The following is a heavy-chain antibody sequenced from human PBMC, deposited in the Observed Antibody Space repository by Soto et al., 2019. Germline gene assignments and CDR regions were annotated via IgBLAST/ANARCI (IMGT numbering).Heavy chain of an antibody. CDR2: LNPITGRP. J-gene: IGHJ4*02. CDR1: GYTFTSYY. D-gene: IGHD6-19*01. Sequence: ASVKVSCTASGYTFTSYYIHWVRQAPVQGLEWMGWLNPITGRPNYGQKFQGWVTMTRDTSISTAYMELSRLTSDDTAVYYCATSRASISVAGETEYYFDYWGQGPLVTVSS. V-gene: IGHV1-2*04. CDR3: ATSRASISVAGETEYYFDY.